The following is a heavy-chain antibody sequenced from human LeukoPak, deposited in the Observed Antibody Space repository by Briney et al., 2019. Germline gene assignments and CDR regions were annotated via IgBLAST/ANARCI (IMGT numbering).Heavy chain of an antibody. V-gene: IGHV4-59*01. D-gene: IGHD3-22*01. Sequence: SETLSLTCTVSGGSISSYYWSWIRQPPGKGLEWIGYIYYSGSTNCNPSLKSRVTISVDTSKNQFSLKLSSVTAADTAVYYCARDFLDISGYYDRAFDIWGQGTMVTVSS. CDR1: GGSISSYY. CDR2: IYYSGST. CDR3: ARDFLDISGYYDRAFDI. J-gene: IGHJ3*02.